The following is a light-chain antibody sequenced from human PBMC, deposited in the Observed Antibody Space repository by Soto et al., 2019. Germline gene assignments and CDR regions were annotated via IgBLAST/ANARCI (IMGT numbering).Light chain of an antibody. CDR3: QQYNSYSPT. Sequence: DIQMTQSPSTLSASVGDRVTITCRASQSISSWLAWYQQKPGKAPKLLIYDASSLESGVPSRFSGSEAGTEFTHTISSLQPDDFATHCCQQYNSYSPTFGQGPKVEIK. CDR2: DAS. V-gene: IGKV1-5*01. CDR1: QSISSW. J-gene: IGKJ1*01.